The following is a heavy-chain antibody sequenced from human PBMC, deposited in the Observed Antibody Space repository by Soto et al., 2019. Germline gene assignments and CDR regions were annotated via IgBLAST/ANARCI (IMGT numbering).Heavy chain of an antibody. CDR2: INQGGSEK. CDR3: ARVAGYCGCGSCYHQTKYYMDV. Sequence: EVQLVESGGGLVQPGGSLRLSCAASGFTFTNHWMSWVRQAPGKGLAWVANINQGGSEKYYVDSVKGRFTISRDNAKNSLYLQMNSLRAEGTAVYHCARVAGYCGCGSCYHQTKYYMDVWGKGTTVTVSS. J-gene: IGHJ6*03. V-gene: IGHV3-7*01. CDR1: GFTFTNHW. D-gene: IGHD2-15*01.